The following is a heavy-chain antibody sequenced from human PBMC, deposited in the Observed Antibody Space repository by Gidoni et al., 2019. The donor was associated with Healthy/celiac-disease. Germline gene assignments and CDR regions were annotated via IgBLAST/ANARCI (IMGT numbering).Heavy chain of an antibody. J-gene: IGHJ3*02. CDR2: ISAYNGNT. Sequence: QVQLVQSGAEVKKPGASVKVSCKASGYSFTSYGISWVRQAPGKGLEWMGWISAYNGNTNYAQKIQGGVTMTKDTSTSTAYMELRSRRYDDTAVYYCARDRARHGGGAFDIWGQGTMVTVSS. D-gene: IGHD3-10*01. CDR3: ARDRARHGGGAFDI. CDR1: GYSFTSYG. V-gene: IGHV1-18*01.